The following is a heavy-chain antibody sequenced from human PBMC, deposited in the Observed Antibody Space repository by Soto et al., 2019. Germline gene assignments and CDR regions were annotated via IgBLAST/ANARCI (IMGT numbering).Heavy chain of an antibody. Sequence: EVQLVESGGGPVKPGGSLRLSCVVSGFAFSSYSMNWVRQTPGKGLEWVSSISTGSGHIYYADSVKGRFTVSRDNAKNSLYLQMNSLRAEDAAVYYCARDAEASGEGFGSNWFDPWGQGTLVTVSS. CDR3: ARDAEASGEGFGSNWFDP. J-gene: IGHJ5*02. V-gene: IGHV3-21*01. CDR2: ISTGSGHI. CDR1: GFAFSSYS. D-gene: IGHD3-10*01.